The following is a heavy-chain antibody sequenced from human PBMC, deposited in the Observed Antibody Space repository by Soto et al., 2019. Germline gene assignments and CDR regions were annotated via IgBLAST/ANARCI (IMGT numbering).Heavy chain of an antibody. V-gene: IGHV4-59*08. CDR1: GGSIINYY. CDR3: ARQGYGPQPGLVDA. J-gene: IGHJ6*02. Sequence: QVQLQQSGPGLVKPSETLSLTCTVSGGSIINYYCSWFRQSPGKGLEWIGYINHDGYSAYNLSLKRTITMSADTSKTNFPLMLDSVTATDTAVYYCARQGYGPQPGLVDAWGQGTTVIVSS. CDR2: INHDGYS. D-gene: IGHD1-1*01.